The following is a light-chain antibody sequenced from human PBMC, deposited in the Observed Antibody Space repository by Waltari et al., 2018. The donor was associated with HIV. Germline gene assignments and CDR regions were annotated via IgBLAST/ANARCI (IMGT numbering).Light chain of an antibody. CDR1: QSFSSY. Sequence: EIVLTQSPATLSLSPGERATLSCRASQSFSSYSAWYQQKPGQAPRLLIYDASNRATGTPARFSGSGSGTDFTLTISSLEPEDFAVYYCQQRSNGPPWYSFGQGTKLEIK. V-gene: IGKV3-11*01. CDR2: DAS. J-gene: IGKJ2*03. CDR3: QQRSNGPPWYS.